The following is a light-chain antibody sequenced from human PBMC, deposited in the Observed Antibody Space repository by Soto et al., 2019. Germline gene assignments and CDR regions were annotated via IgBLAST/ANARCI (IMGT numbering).Light chain of an antibody. CDR1: QSVNSH. V-gene: IGKV3-15*01. CDR3: QQYNNWPWT. Sequence: IVMTQSPANLPVSPGERATLSCRTSQSVNSHLAWYQHKPGQAPRLLIYGASSRATGIPTRFSGSGSGTEFTLTIDSLQSEDFAIYFCQQYNNWPWTFGGGTKVEIK. CDR2: GAS. J-gene: IGKJ4*01.